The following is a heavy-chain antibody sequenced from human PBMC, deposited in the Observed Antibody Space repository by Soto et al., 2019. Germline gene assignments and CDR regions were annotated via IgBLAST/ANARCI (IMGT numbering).Heavy chain of an antibody. CDR1: GYTFTNYA. Sequence: QVQLVQSGAEVKKPGASVKVSCKASGYTFTNYAMHWVRQAPGHRLEWMGWINAGDGSTKYSQNFQGRVTITRDTSANTVFMELTSLRSEDTAVYYCARPNTGWDYWGQGTLVTVSS. CDR3: ARPNTGWDY. D-gene: IGHD6-19*01. V-gene: IGHV1-3*01. CDR2: INAGDGST. J-gene: IGHJ4*02.